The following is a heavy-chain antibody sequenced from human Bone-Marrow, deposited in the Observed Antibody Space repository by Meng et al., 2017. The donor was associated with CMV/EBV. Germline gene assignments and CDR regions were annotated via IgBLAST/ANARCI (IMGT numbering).Heavy chain of an antibody. V-gene: IGHV4-34*01. CDR1: GGSFSGYY. Sequence: SETLSLTCAVYGGSFSGYYWTWIRQPPGKGLEWIGEINHSGGTDYNPSLKSRVTISVDTSKNQFSLKLNSVTAADTAVYYCARGTIAPHLQHWGQGSLVTVSS. CDR3: ARGTIAPHLQH. D-gene: IGHD6-13*01. J-gene: IGHJ1*01. CDR2: INHSGGT.